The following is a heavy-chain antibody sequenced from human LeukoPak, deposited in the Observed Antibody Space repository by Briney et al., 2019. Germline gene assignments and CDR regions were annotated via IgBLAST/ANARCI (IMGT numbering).Heavy chain of an antibody. CDR3: ARGRWFDP. V-gene: IGHV4-34*01. Sequence: PSETLSLTCAVYGGSFSGYYWSWIRQPPGKGLEWIGEMNHSGSTNYNPSLKSRVTISVDTSKNQFSLRLSSVTAADTAVYYCARGRWFDPWGQGTLVSASS. CDR2: MNHSGST. J-gene: IGHJ5*02. CDR1: GGSFSGYY.